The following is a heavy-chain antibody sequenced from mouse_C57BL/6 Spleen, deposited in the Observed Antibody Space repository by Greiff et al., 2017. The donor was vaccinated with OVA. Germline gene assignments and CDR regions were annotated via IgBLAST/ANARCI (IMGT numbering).Heavy chain of an antibody. CDR3: ARDYGSYFDV. V-gene: IGHV1-26*01. CDR1: GYTFTDYY. D-gene: IGHD1-1*01. J-gene: IGHJ1*03. Sequence: EVQLQQSGPELVKPGASVKISCKASGYTFTDYYMNWVKQSHGKSLEWIGDINPNNGGTSYNQKFKGKATLTVDKSSSTAYMELRSLTSEDSAVYYCARDYGSYFDVWGTGTTVTFSS. CDR2: INPNNGGT.